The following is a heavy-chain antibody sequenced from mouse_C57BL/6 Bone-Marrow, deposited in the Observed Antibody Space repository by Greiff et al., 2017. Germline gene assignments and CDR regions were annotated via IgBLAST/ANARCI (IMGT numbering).Heavy chain of an antibody. J-gene: IGHJ1*03. V-gene: IGHV5-9-1*02. CDR3: TRDGGSPWYVDV. CDR2: ISSGGDYI. D-gene: IGHD1-1*02. CDR1: GFTFSSYA. Sequence: EVQLVESGEGLVKPGGSLKLSCAASGFTFSSYAMSWVRQTPEKRLEWVAYISSGGDYIYYADTVKGRFTISRDNARNTLYLQMSSLKSEDTAMYYCTRDGGSPWYVDVWGTGTTVTVSS.